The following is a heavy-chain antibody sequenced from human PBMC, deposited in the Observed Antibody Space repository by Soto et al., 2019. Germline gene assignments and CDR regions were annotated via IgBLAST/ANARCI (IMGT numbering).Heavy chain of an antibody. J-gene: IGHJ3*02. V-gene: IGHV3-13*01. D-gene: IGHD2-15*01. CDR1: GFTFSSYD. CDR3: ARGRGKDYAFDI. CDR2: IGTAGDT. Sequence: GGSLRLSCAASGFTFSSYDMHWVRQATGKGLEWVSAIGTAGDTYYPGSVKGRFTISRENAKNSLYLQMNSLRAGDTAVYYCARGRGKDYAFDIWGQGTMVTVSS.